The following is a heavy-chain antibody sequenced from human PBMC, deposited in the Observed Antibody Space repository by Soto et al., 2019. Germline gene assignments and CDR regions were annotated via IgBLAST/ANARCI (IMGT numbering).Heavy chain of an antibody. Sequence: GGSLRLSCAASGFTFSGSAMHWVRQASGKGLEWVGRIRSKANSYATAYAASVKGRFTISRDDSKNTAYLQMNSLKTEDTAVYYCTREVKRYNWNHYYYYYMDVWGKGTTVTVSS. CDR2: IRSKANSYAT. J-gene: IGHJ6*03. CDR1: GFTFSGSA. V-gene: IGHV3-73*01. CDR3: TREVKRYNWNHYYYYYMDV. D-gene: IGHD1-20*01.